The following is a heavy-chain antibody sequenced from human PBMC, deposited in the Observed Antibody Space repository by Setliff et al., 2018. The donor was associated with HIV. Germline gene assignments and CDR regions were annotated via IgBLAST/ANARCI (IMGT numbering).Heavy chain of an antibody. CDR2: IKQDGSEK. CDR3: ARSDWYHGSGSHDY. J-gene: IGHJ4*02. V-gene: IGHV3-7*01. D-gene: IGHD3-10*01. CDR1: GFTFSSYW. Sequence: RLSCAASGFTFSSYWMSWVRQAPGKGLEWVANIKQDGSEKYYVDSVRGRFTISRDNAKNSLYLQMNSLRVEDTALYYCARSDWYHGSGSHDYWGQGTLVTVSS.